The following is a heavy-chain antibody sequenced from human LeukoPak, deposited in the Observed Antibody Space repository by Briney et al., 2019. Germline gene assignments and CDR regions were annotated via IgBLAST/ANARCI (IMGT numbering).Heavy chain of an antibody. V-gene: IGHV1-46*01. J-gene: IGHJ4*02. CDR3: ARDASDSGYDFSYFDY. CDR1: GYTFTSYY. D-gene: IGHD5-12*01. CDR2: INPSGGST. Sequence: ASVMVSCKASGYTFTSYYIHWVRQAPGQGLEWMGIINPSGGSTTYAQKFQGRVTMTRDTSTSTFYMELSSLRSEDTAVYYCARDASDSGYDFSYFDYWGQGTLVTVS.